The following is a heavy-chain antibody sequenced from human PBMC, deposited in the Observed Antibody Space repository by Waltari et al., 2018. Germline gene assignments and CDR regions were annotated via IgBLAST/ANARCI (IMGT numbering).Heavy chain of an antibody. Sequence: HVQLVQSGAEVKKPGSSVNVSCKASGGTFSSYAISWVRQAHGQGLEWMGGSIPSFGTANYAQKVQGRVTITADESTSTAYRELSSLRSEDTAVYYCARDDTLVWFRELSWDGMDVWGQGTTVTVSS. CDR3: ARDDTLVWFRELSWDGMDV. CDR2: SIPSFGTA. J-gene: IGHJ6*02. D-gene: IGHD3-10*01. CDR1: GGTFSSYA. V-gene: IGHV1-69*13.